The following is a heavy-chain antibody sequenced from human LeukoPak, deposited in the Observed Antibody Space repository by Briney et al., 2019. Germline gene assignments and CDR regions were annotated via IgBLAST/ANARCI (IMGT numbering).Heavy chain of an antibody. CDR2: INPSGGST. Sequence: ASVKVSCKASGYTFTSYYMHWVRQAPGQGLEWMGIINPSGGSTSYAQKFQGRVTMTRDTSTSTVYMELSSLRSEDTAVYYRARAEYSSGWYGPSGAFDIWGQGTMVTVSS. J-gene: IGHJ3*02. D-gene: IGHD6-19*01. CDR3: ARAEYSSGWYGPSGAFDI. CDR1: GYTFTSYY. V-gene: IGHV1-46*01.